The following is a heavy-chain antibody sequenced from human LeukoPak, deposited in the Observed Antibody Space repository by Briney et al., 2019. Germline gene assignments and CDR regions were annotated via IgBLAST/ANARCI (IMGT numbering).Heavy chain of an antibody. CDR1: GFTFDDYA. D-gene: IGHD6-13*01. V-gene: IGHV3-9*01. CDR3: ARGGSSWYVDY. J-gene: IGHJ4*02. CDR2: ISWNSGSI. Sequence: PGGSLRLSCAASGFTFDDYAMHWVRQAPGKGLEWVSGISWNSGSIGYADSVKGRFTISRDNAKNSLYLQMNSLRAEDTAVYYCARGGSSWYVDYWGQGTLVTVSS.